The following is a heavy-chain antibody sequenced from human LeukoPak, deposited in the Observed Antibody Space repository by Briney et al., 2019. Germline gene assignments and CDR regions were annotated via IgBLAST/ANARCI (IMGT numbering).Heavy chain of an antibody. D-gene: IGHD4-17*01. Sequence: SETLSLTCTVSGGSISSYYWSWIRQPPGKGLEWIGYIYHSGSTNYNPSLKSRVTISVDTSKNQFSLKLSSVTAADTAVYYCARDHGDYVSNWFDPWGQGTQVTVSS. CDR2: IYHSGST. V-gene: IGHV4-59*01. J-gene: IGHJ5*02. CDR1: GGSISSYY. CDR3: ARDHGDYVSNWFDP.